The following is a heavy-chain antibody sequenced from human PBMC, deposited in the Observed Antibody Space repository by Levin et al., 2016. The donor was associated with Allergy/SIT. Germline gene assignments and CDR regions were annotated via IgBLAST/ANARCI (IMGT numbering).Heavy chain of an antibody. V-gene: IGHV3-30-3*01. CDR2: ISYDGSNE. Sequence: GESLKISCAASGFTFSSYAMHWVRQAPGKGLEWVAVISYDGSNEYYADSVKGRFTISRDNSKNTLYLQMNSLRAEDTAVYYCGRPAGHYYGMDVWGQGTTVTVSS. J-gene: IGHJ6*02. D-gene: IGHD6-19*01. CDR3: GRPAGHYYGMDV. CDR1: GFTFSSYA.